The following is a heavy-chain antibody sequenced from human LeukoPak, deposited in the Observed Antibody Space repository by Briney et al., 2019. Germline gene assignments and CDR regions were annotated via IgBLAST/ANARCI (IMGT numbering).Heavy chain of an antibody. J-gene: IGHJ4*02. CDR2: INHSGNT. V-gene: IGHV4-34*01. CDR3: ARLAVVVPAAMVFDY. D-gene: IGHD2-2*01. Sequence: PSETLSLTCAVYGGSFSGYYWSWIRQPPGKGLEWIGEINHSGNTNYNPSLKSRVTISVDTSKNQFSLKLSSVTAADTAVYYCARLAVVVPAAMVFDYWGQGTLVTVSS. CDR1: GGSFSGYY.